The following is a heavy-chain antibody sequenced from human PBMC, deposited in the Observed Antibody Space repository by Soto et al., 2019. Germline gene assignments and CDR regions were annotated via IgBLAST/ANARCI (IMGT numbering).Heavy chain of an antibody. J-gene: IGHJ6*02. Sequence: GASVKVSCKASGYTFTSYGISWVRQAPGQGLEWMGWTSAYNGNTNYAQKLQGRVTMTTDTSTSTAYMELRSLRSDDTAVYYCALSGVLTGYYRDYYYYGMDVWGQGTTVTVSS. CDR1: GYTFTSYG. V-gene: IGHV1-18*01. CDR2: TSAYNGNT. CDR3: ALSGVLTGYYRDYYYYGMDV. D-gene: IGHD3-9*01.